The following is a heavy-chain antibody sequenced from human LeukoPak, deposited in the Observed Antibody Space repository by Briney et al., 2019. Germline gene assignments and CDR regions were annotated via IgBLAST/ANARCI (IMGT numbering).Heavy chain of an antibody. Sequence: GGSLRLSCAASGFTFSSYGMHWVRQAPGKGLEWVAFIRYDGSNKYYADSVKGRFTIYRDNSKNTLYLQMNSLRAEDTAVYYCATYLDYDFWSGFTDYWGQGTLVTVSS. D-gene: IGHD3-3*01. CDR1: GFTFSSYG. J-gene: IGHJ4*02. CDR3: ATYLDYDFWSGFTDY. CDR2: IRYDGSNK. V-gene: IGHV3-30*02.